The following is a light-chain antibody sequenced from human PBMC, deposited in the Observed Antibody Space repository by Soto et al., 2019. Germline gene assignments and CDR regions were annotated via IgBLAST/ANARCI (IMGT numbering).Light chain of an antibody. CDR1: QSVRSTY. J-gene: IGKJ5*01. CDR3: QYYSSSLSIT. V-gene: IGKV3-20*01. CDR2: GAS. Sequence: EIGLTQSPGILSLSPGERATLSCRASQSVRSTYLAWYQQKPGQAPRLLIHGASSRATGIPDRFSGSGSGTDFTLTISRLEPEDFAVYYCQYYSSSLSITFGQGTRLDIK.